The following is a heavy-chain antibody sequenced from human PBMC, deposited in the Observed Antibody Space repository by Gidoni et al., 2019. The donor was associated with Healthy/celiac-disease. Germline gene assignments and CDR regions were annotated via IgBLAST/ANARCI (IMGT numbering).Heavy chain of an antibody. CDR1: GFTFSSSA. CDR2: ISGSGGST. V-gene: IGHV3-23*01. D-gene: IGHD2-15*01. Sequence: EVQLLESGGGLVQPGGSLRLSCAASGFTFSSSAMSWVRQAPGKGLEWVSAISGSGGSTYYADSVKGRFTISRDNSKNTLYLQMNSLRAEDTAVYYCAKDHSQSETPFDYWGQGTLVTVSS. CDR3: AKDHSQSETPFDY. J-gene: IGHJ4*02.